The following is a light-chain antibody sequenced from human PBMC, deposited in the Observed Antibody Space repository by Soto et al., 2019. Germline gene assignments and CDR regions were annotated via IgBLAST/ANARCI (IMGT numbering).Light chain of an antibody. CDR3: AAWDGSLSGVV. V-gene: IGLV1-47*01. CDR2: RNN. Sequence: QSVLTQPPSASGTPGQRVTISCSGSSSNIGSNYVYWYQQLPGTAPKVLIYRNNQRPSGVPDRFSGSKSGTSASLAIGGLRSEDEADYYCAAWDGSLSGVVFGGGTKLTVL. CDR1: SSNIGSNY. J-gene: IGLJ2*01.